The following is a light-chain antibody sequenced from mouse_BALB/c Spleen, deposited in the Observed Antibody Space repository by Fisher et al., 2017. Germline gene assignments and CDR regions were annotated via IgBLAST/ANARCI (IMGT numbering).Light chain of an antibody. Sequence: IVLTQTPAIMSASPGEKVTMTCSASSSVSYMHWYQQKSGTSPKLLIYSTSKLASGVPARFSGSGSGTSYSLTISSMEAEDAATYYCQQWSSNPLTFGAGTKLELK. CDR1: SSVSY. CDR2: STS. J-gene: IGKJ5*01. V-gene: IGKV4-59*01. CDR3: QQWSSNPLT.